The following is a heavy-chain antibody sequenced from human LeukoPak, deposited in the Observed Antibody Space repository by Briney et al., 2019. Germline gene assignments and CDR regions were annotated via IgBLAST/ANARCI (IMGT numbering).Heavy chain of an antibody. CDR3: AKDAPGGSHWPT. J-gene: IGHJ4*02. CDR2: ISYDGSNK. D-gene: IGHD1-26*01. V-gene: IGHV3-30-3*01. Sequence: GGSLRLSCAASGFTFSSYAMHWVRQAPGKGLEWVAVISYDGSNKYYADSVKGRFTISRDNSKNTLYLQMSSLRVEDTAVYYCAKDAPGGSHWPTWGQGTLVTVSS. CDR1: GFTFSSYA.